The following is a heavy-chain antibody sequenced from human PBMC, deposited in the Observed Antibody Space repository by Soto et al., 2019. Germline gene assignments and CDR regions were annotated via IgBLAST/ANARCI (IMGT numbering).Heavy chain of an antibody. CDR2: SSYTGAT. V-gene: IGHV4-39*01. J-gene: IGHJ4*02. CDR3: ATLTVVQPAMWAFDN. D-gene: IGHD2-2*01. Sequence: QLQLQESGPGLVKSSETLSLTCAVSGGSISSTNYYWGWIRQPPGKGLEWIGTSSYTGATYHNPSLRSRASIVVDTSKTQISLKLRSVTAADTAVYYCATLTVVQPAMWAFDNWGQGILVTVSS. CDR1: GGSISSTNYY.